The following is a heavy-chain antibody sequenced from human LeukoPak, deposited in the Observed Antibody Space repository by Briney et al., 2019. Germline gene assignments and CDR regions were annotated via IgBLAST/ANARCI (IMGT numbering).Heavy chain of an antibody. Sequence: GGSLRLSCAASGFTFSSYWMTWVRQAPGKGLEWVANIKQDGSEKYYVDSVKGRFTISRDNAKNSLYLQMNSLRAEDTAVYYCARALSGSYIDYWGQGTLVTVSS. CDR1: GFTFSSYW. V-gene: IGHV3-7*03. CDR2: IKQDGSEK. CDR3: ARALSGSYIDY. J-gene: IGHJ4*02. D-gene: IGHD1-26*01.